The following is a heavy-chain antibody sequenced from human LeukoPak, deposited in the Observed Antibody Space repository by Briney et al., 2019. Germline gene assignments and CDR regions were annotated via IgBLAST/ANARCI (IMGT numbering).Heavy chain of an antibody. CDR1: GDSVSSNSAA. D-gene: IGHD6-6*01. Sequence: SQTLSLTCAISGDSVSSNSAAWNWIRQSPSRGLEWLGRTYYVSKWYDDYAVSVKGQITINPDTSKNQFSLQLNSVTPEDTAVYYCARGRIAARSSNFRYNWFDPWGQGTLVTVSS. J-gene: IGHJ5*02. CDR3: ARGRIAARSSNFRYNWFDP. CDR2: TYYVSKWYD. V-gene: IGHV6-1*01.